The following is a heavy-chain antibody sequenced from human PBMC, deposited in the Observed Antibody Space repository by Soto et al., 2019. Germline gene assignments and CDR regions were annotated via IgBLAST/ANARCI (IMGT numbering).Heavy chain of an antibody. V-gene: IGHV1-18*04. J-gene: IGHJ4*02. Sequence: QVQLVQSGAEVKKPGASVKVSCKASGYTFTSYGISWVRQAPGQGLEWMGWISAYNGNTNYAQKLQGRVTMTTDTPTSTAYMELRSLRSDDTAVYYCARGVQYYDYVWGSYRYTDKGYYFDYWGQGTLVTVSS. D-gene: IGHD3-16*02. CDR1: GYTFTSYG. CDR2: ISAYNGNT. CDR3: ARGVQYYDYVWGSYRYTDKGYYFDY.